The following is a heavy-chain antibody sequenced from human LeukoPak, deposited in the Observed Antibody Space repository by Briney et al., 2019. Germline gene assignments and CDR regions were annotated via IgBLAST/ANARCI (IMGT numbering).Heavy chain of an antibody. V-gene: IGHV3-49*03. CDR1: GFTFADYA. D-gene: IGHD6-19*01. CDR2: IRVKAYGGTT. CDR3: TRVIIAVTTGGIGGFDY. Sequence: GGSLRLSCTASGFTFADYAMSWFRQAPGTGLEWVGFIRVKAYGGTTEYAASVKGRFTISRDDSKSIAYLQMNSLKTEDTAVYYCTRVIIAVTTGGIGGFDYWGQGTLVTVSS. J-gene: IGHJ4*02.